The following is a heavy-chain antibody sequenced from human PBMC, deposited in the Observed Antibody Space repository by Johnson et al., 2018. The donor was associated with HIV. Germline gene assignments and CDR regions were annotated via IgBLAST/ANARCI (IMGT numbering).Heavy chain of an antibody. J-gene: IGHJ3*02. CDR2: ISYDGSNK. V-gene: IGHV3-30*18. CDR3: AKSTQGSMFRESGPYGAFDI. Sequence: QMQLVESGGGAVQPGRSLRLSCAASGFTFSSYGMHWVRQAPGKGLEWVAVISYDGSNKYYADSVKGRFTISRDNSKKTLYVQMNSLRVEDTAVYYCAKSTQGSMFRESGPYGAFDIWGEGTMVTVSS. D-gene: IGHD3-10*02. CDR1: GFTFSSYG.